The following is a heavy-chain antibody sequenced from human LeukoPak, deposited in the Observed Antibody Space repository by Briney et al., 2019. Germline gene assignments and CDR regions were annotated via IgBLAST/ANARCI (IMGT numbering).Heavy chain of an antibody. Sequence: GGSLRLSCAASGFTFSSYAMSWVRQAPGKGLEWVSAISGSGGSTYYADSVKGRFTISRDNSKNTLYLQMNSLRAEDTAVYYWAKGQEVATITNLDYWGQGTLVTVSS. CDR3: AKGQEVATITNLDY. CDR1: GFTFSSYA. CDR2: ISGSGGST. D-gene: IGHD5-24*01. V-gene: IGHV3-23*01. J-gene: IGHJ4*02.